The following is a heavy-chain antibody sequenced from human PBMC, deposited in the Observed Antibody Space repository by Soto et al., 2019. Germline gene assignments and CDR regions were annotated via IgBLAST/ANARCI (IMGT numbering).Heavy chain of an antibody. J-gene: IGHJ4*02. V-gene: IGHV3-33*01. CDR2: IWYDGSNK. D-gene: IGHD6-6*01. CDR3: AGTARPPHSLPFDY. CDR1: GFTFSSYG. Sequence: GGSLRLSCAASGFTFSSYGMHWVRQAPGKGLEWVAVIWYDGSNKYYADSVKGRFTISRDNSKNTLYLQMNSLRAEDTAVYYCAGTARPPHSLPFDYWGQGTLVTVSS.